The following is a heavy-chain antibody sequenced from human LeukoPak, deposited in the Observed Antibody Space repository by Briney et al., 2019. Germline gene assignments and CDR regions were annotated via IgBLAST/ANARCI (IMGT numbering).Heavy chain of an antibody. CDR1: GYTFTSYA. J-gene: IGHJ4*02. D-gene: IGHD5-18*01. V-gene: IGHV1-3*01. CDR3: ARDKVDTAMVTSNY. CDR2: INAGNGNT. Sequence: ASVKVSCKASGYTFTSYAMHWVRQAPGKRLEWMGWINAGNGNTKYSQKFQGRVTITRDTSASTAYMELSSLRSEDTAVYYCARDKVDTAMVTSNYWGQGTLVTVSS.